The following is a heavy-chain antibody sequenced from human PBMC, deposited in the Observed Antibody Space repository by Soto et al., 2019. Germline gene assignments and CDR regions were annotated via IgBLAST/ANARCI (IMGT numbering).Heavy chain of an antibody. D-gene: IGHD3-22*01. V-gene: IGHV1-69*01. CDR1: GGIFRSFA. Sequence: QVQLVQSGAEVKKPGSSVNVSCQASGGIFRSFAMTWLRQAPEQGLEWLGGINPILGTPNYAQNFRDRLTIVADESTSTAYMLLSSLRSDDTALYLCARGLGDSSGYFYVDSWGQGTLVTVSS. CDR2: INPILGTP. J-gene: IGHJ4*02. CDR3: ARGLGDSSGYFYVDS.